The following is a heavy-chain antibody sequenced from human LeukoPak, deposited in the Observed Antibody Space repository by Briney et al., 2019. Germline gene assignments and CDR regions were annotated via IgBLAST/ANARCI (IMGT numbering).Heavy chain of an antibody. CDR3: ASHAPASSSIKFLYFQY. CDR1: GGSISSRYY. Sequence: SETLSLTCTVSGGSISSRYYCGLLRPPPGKLQEWTGINYHSGNTYYKASVKSRVIISRDTSNNTFSLQMYTLTAADTAVYYFASHAPASSSIKFLYFQYWGQGTLVSVSS. V-gene: IGHV4-39*01. CDR2: NYHSGNT. J-gene: IGHJ1*01. D-gene: IGHD6-13*01.